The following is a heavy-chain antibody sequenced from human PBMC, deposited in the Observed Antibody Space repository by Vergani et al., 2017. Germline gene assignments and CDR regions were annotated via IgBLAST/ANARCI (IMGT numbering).Heavy chain of an antibody. CDR1: GFTFNQYG. CDR3: ARDLRLLYNRFDP. CDR2: TWYDGNNK. D-gene: IGHD1-14*01. Sequence: QVQLVESGGGVVQPGRSLRLSCAASGFTFNQYGMHWVRQAPGKGLEWVAVTWYDGNNKQYADSVKGRFTISRDNSKSTMYLQMNSLRDEDPSVYYCARDLRLLYNRFDPWGQGTLVTVSS. V-gene: IGHV3-33*01. J-gene: IGHJ5*02.